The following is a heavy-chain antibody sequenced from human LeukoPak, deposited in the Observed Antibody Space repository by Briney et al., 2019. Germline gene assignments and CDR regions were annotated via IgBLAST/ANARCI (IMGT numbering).Heavy chain of an antibody. D-gene: IGHD6-19*01. CDR2: IYDSGST. Sequence: SETLSLTCTVSGGSISDYYWSRIRQPPGKGLEWIAYIYDSGSTNYNPSLKSRVTISVDTSKNQFSLKLSSVTAADTAVYYCARLTDSGVDYWGQGTLVTVSS. V-gene: IGHV4-59*08. J-gene: IGHJ4*02. CDR1: GGSISDYY. CDR3: ARLTDSGVDY.